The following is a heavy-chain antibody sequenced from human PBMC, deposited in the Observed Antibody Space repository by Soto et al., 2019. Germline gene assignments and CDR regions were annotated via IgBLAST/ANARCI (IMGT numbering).Heavy chain of an antibody. V-gene: IGHV3-23*01. D-gene: IGHD5-12*01. CDR1: GFTFTSYV. CDR2: ISGSGGST. Sequence: EVQLLESGGGLVQPGGSLRLSCAASGFTFTSYVMSWVRQAPGKGLEWVSAISGSGGSTYYADSVKGRFTFSRDNSKNTLYLQMNSLRAEDTAVYYCAKERRDGYNYGVDYWGQGTLVTVSS. CDR3: AKERRDGYNYGVDY. J-gene: IGHJ4*02.